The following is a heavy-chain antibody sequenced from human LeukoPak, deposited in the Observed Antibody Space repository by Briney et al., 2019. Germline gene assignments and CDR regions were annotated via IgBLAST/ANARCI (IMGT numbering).Heavy chain of an antibody. J-gene: IGHJ4*02. CDR2: ANQDGTEK. V-gene: IGHV3-7*01. CDR1: GFSFTTYW. Sequence: GGSLRLSCAASGFSFTTYWMSWVRQPPGKGLEWVASANQDGTEKYYVDSVKGRFTISRDNAKDSLYLQMNSLRAEDTAVYYCARDPGSFDYWGQGTLVTVSS. CDR3: ARDPGSFDY.